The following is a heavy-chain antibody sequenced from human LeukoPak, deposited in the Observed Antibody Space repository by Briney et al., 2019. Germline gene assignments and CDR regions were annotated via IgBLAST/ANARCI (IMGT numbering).Heavy chain of an antibody. J-gene: IGHJ6*02. CDR3: ARGRYYGMDV. CDR2: VNSDGSST. CDR1: GFTFSDYS. V-gene: IGHV3-74*01. Sequence: GGFLRLSCAASGFTFSDYSMNWVRQAPGKGLVWVSRVNSDGSSTTYADSVKGRFTISRDNAKNTLYLQMNSLRAEDTAVYYCARGRYYGMDVWGQGTTVTVSS.